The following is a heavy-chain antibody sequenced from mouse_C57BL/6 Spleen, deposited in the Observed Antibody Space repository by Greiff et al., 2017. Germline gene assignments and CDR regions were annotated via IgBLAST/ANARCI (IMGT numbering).Heavy chain of an antibody. CDR1: GYTFTDYE. CDR3: TVGAFTTVVARYFDV. J-gene: IGHJ1*03. V-gene: IGHV1-15*01. D-gene: IGHD1-1*01. Sequence: QVQLQQSGAELVRPGASVTLSCKASGYTFTDYEMHWVKQTPVHGLEWIGAIDPETGGTAYNQKFKGKAILTADKSSSTAYMELRSLTSEGSAVYYCTVGAFTTVVARYFDVWGTGTTVTVSS. CDR2: IDPETGGT.